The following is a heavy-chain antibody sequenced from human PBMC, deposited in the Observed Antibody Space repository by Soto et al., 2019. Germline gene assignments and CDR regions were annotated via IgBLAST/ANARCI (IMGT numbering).Heavy chain of an antibody. CDR1: GYTFTSYY. CDR2: INPSGGST. D-gene: IGHD5-12*01. J-gene: IGHJ4*02. CDR3: TSEDVATGSV. V-gene: IGHV1-46*01. Sequence: ASVKVSCKASGYTFTSYYMHWVRQARGQGLEWMGIINPSGGSTGYAQKFQGRVTMTRDTSTSTVYMELRSLTFEDTAIYYCTSEDVATGSVWGPGSLVTVSS.